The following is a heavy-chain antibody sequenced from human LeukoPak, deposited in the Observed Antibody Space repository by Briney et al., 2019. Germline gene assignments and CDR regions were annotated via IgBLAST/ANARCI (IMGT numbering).Heavy chain of an antibody. V-gene: IGHV3-30*18. CDR2: VSYDGSNK. CDR3: AKDHYYYGSGIYFMHYFDY. D-gene: IGHD3-10*01. J-gene: IGHJ4*02. Sequence: PGRSLRLSCAASGFTFSSYGIHWVRQAPGKGLEWVALVSYDGSNKYYADSVKGRFTIPRENSKNTLHLQMNSLRAEDTAVYYCAKDHYYYGSGIYFMHYFDYWGQGTLVTVSS. CDR1: GFTFSSYG.